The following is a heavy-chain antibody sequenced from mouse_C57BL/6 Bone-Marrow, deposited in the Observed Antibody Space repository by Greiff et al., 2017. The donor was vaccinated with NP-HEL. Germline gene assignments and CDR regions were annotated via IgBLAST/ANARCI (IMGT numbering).Heavy chain of an antibody. Sequence: EVMLVESGGGLVKPGGSLKLSCAASGFTFSDYGMHWVRQAPEKGLEWVAYISSRSSTIYYADTVTGRFTISRDNAKNTLFLQMTSLRSDDTAMYDCARDDYQAWFAYWGQGTLVTVSA. V-gene: IGHV5-17*01. J-gene: IGHJ3*01. CDR1: GFTFSDYG. CDR2: ISSRSSTI. CDR3: ARDDYQAWFAY. D-gene: IGHD2-4*01.